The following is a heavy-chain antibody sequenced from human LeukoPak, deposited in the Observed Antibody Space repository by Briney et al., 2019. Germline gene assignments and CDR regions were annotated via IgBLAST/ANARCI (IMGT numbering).Heavy chain of an antibody. CDR1: GGSFSGYS. CDR2: IYYSGST. CDR3: ATSGWYLLPGVY. J-gene: IGHJ4*02. V-gene: IGHV4-34*01. Sequence: PSETLSLTCAIYGGSFSGYSWTWIRQPPGKGLEWIGSIYYSGSTYYNPSLESRVTISVDTSKNQFSLKLSSVTAADTAVYYCATSGWYLLPGVYWGQGTLVTVSS. D-gene: IGHD6-19*01.